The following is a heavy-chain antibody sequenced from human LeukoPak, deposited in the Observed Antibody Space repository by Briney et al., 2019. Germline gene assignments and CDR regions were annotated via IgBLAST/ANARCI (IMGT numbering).Heavy chain of an antibody. CDR3: ARASYYYDSSGYYPLDY. J-gene: IGHJ4*02. CDR2: INPNSGGT. Sequence: ASVKVSCKASGYTFTGYYMHWVRQAPGQGLEWMGRINPNSGGTNYEQKFQGRVTMARDTSISTAYMELSRLRSDDTAVYYCARASYYYDSSGYYPLDYWGQGTLVTVSS. CDR1: GYTFTGYY. D-gene: IGHD3-22*01. V-gene: IGHV1-2*06.